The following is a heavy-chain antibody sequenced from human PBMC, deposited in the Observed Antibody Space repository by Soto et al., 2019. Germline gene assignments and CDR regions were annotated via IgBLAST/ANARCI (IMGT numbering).Heavy chain of an antibody. CDR3: ASLPCSSGGSCYYQNGMDV. CDR1: GFTFSTYA. CDR2: ISYDGSNK. J-gene: IGHJ6*02. V-gene: IGHV3-30-3*01. D-gene: IGHD2-15*01. Sequence: PGGSLRLSCAASGFTFSTYAMGWVRQAPGKGLEWVAVISYDGSNKYYADSVKGRFTISRDNSKNTLYLQMNSLRAEDTAVYYCASLPCSSGGSCYYQNGMDVWGQGTTVTVSS.